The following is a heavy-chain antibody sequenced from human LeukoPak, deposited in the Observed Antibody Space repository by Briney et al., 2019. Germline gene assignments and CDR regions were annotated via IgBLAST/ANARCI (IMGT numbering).Heavy chain of an antibody. J-gene: IGHJ4*02. D-gene: IGHD3-3*01. V-gene: IGHV3-23*01. CDR1: GFAFSSYA. CDR3: AKGVYDFWSGYDY. Sequence: GGSLRLSCAASGFAFSSYAMSWVRQAPGKGLEWVSAISGSGGSTYYADSVKGRFTISRDNSKNTLYLQMNSLRAEDTAVYYCAKGVYDFWSGYDYWGQGTLVTVSS. CDR2: ISGSGGST.